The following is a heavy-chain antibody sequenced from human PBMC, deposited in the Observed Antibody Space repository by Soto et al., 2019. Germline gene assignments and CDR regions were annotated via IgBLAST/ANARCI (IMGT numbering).Heavy chain of an antibody. CDR3: ARSMGQFIVVVTAIRGGFDY. J-gene: IGHJ4*02. CDR2: ISSSSYI. V-gene: IGHV3-21*01. D-gene: IGHD2-21*02. CDR1: GFTFSSYS. Sequence: EVQLVESGGGLVKPGGSLRLSCAASGFTFSSYSMNWVRQAPGKGLEWVSSISSSSYIYYADSVKGRFTISRDNAKNSLYLQMNSLRAEDTAVYYCARSMGQFIVVVTAIRGGFDYWGQGTLVTVSS.